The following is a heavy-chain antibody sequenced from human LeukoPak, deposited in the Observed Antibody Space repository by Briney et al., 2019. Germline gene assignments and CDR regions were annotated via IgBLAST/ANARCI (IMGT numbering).Heavy chain of an antibody. V-gene: IGHV4-39*01. J-gene: IGHJ4*02. D-gene: IGHD3-22*01. CDR3: ARHARITMIVVVFDY. CDR2: IYYSGST. Sequence: SETLSLTCTVSGGSISSSSYYWGWIRQPPGKGLEWIGSIYYSGSTYYNPSLKSRVTITVDTSKNQFSLKLSSVTAADTAVYYCARHARITMIVVVFDYWGQGTLVTVSS. CDR1: GGSISSSSYY.